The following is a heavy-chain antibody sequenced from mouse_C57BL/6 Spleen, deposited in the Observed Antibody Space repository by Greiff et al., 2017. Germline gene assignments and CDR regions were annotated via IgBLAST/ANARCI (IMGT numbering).Heavy chain of an antibody. D-gene: IGHD1-1*01. CDR1: GYTFTDYN. Sequence: VQLQQSGPELVKPGASVKIPCKASGYTFTDYNMDWVKQSHGKSLEWIGDINPNNGGTIYNQKFKGKATLTVEKSSSTAYMELLSLTSEDTAVYYCARRDYGSSFDYWGQGTTLTVSS. V-gene: IGHV1-18*01. J-gene: IGHJ2*01. CDR2: INPNNGGT. CDR3: ARRDYGSSFDY.